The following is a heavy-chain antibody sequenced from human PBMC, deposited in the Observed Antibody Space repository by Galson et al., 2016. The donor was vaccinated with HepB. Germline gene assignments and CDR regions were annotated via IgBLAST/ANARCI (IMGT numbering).Heavy chain of an antibody. CDR1: GYSFTTYW. Sequence: SGAEVKKPGESLRISCKGSGYSFTTYWIGWVRQMPGKGLEWMGIIYPSDSDTRYSPSFQGQVTISAAKSISTAYLQWSSLKASDTAMYYCARGYYDSSGFHYGMDVWGQGTTVTVSS. CDR2: IYPSDSDT. CDR3: ARGYYDSSGFHYGMDV. D-gene: IGHD3-22*01. V-gene: IGHV5-51*01. J-gene: IGHJ6*02.